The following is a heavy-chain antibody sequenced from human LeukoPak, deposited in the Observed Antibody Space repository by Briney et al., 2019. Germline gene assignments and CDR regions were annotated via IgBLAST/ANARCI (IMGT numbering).Heavy chain of an antibody. D-gene: IGHD2-2*01. CDR1: GFTFSSYS. V-gene: IGHV3-21*01. CDR2: ISSSSSYI. J-gene: IGHJ4*02. Sequence: GGSLRLSCAASGFTFSSYSMTWVRQAPGKGLEWVSSISSSSSYIYYADSVKGRFTISRDNAKNSLYLQMNSLRAEDTAVYYCAREYCSSTSCYFDYWGQGTLVIVSS. CDR3: AREYCSSTSCYFDY.